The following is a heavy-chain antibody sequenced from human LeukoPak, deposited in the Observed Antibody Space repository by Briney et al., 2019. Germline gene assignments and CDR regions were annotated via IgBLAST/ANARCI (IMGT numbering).Heavy chain of an antibody. J-gene: IGHJ5*02. Sequence: PSETLSLTCAVYGGSFNGYYWSWIRQPPGKGLEWIGYIYYSGSTNYNPSLKSRVTISVDTSKNQFSLKLSSVTAADTAVYYCAREHLEYNWFDPWGQGTLVTVSS. CDR2: IYYSGST. D-gene: IGHD3-3*01. V-gene: IGHV4-59*12. CDR3: AREHLEYNWFDP. CDR1: GGSFNGYY.